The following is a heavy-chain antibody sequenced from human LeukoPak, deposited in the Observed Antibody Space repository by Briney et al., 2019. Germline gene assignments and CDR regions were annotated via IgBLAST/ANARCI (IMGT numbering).Heavy chain of an antibody. CDR3: ARVPIVVAPAANASYYYYMDV. J-gene: IGHJ6*03. Sequence: ASVKVSCKASGGTFSGYAISWVRQAPGQGLEWMGGIIPIFGTANYAQKFQGRVTITADESTSTAYMELSSLRSEDTAVYYCARVPIVVAPAANASYYYYMDVWGKGTTVTVSS. V-gene: IGHV1-69*13. D-gene: IGHD2-2*01. CDR2: IIPIFGTA. CDR1: GGTFSGYA.